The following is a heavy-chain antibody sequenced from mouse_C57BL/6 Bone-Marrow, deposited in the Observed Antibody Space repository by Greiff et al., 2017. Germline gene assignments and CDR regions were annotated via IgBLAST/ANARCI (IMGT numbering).Heavy chain of an antibody. CDR2: IYPGDGYT. V-gene: IGHV1-63*01. CDR3: ARGRDGYFYY. J-gene: IGHJ3*01. CDR1: GYTFTNYW. D-gene: IGHD2-3*01. Sequence: QVQLQQSGAELVRPGTSVKLSCKASGYTFTNYWIGWAKQRPGHGLEWIGDIYPGDGYTNYNEKFKGKATLTADKSSSTAYIQISSLTSEDSDVYYRARGRDGYFYYWGQGTLVTVSA.